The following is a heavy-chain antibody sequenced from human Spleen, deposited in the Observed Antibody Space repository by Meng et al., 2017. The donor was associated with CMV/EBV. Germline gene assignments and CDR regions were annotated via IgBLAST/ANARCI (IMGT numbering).Heavy chain of an antibody. CDR2: IYTSGST. CDR3: ARDGVRWRYFNWFDP. J-gene: IGHJ5*02. V-gene: IGHV4-4*07. Sequence: QVQLQESGPGLVKPSGTLSLTCPVSGGSISSYYWSWIRQPAGKGLEWIGRIYTSGSTNYNPSLKSRVTMSVDTSKNQFSLKLSSVTAADTAVYYCARDGVRWRYFNWFDPWGQGTLVTVSS. CDR1: GGSISSYY. D-gene: IGHD2/OR15-2a*01.